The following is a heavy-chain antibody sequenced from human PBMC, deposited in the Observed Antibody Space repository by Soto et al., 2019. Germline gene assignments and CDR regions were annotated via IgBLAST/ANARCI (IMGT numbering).Heavy chain of an antibody. Sequence: QVQLVQSGAEVKKPGSSVKVSCKTSGGTFTSYTLSWVRQAPGQGLEWMGRIIPILNTRDYTKKFQGRITMTADKSTRTAYLDLSSLRSDDTAVYFCASLDGGAGNNWGQGTLVTVSS. J-gene: IGHJ4*02. CDR3: ASLDGGAGNN. CDR2: IIPILNTR. V-gene: IGHV1-69*08. CDR1: GGTFTSYT. D-gene: IGHD2-21*01.